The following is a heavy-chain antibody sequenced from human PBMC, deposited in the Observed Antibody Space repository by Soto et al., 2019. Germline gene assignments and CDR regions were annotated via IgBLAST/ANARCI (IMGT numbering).Heavy chain of an antibody. CDR3: ARRYGSAIDY. V-gene: IGHV4-59*08. Sequence: SETLSLTCTVSGGSISSYYWSWIRQPPGKGLEWIGYIYYSGSTNYNPSLKSRVTISVDTAKNQFSLKLSSVTAADTAVYYCARRYGSAIDYWGQGTLVTVS. CDR1: GGSISSYY. D-gene: IGHD1-26*01. J-gene: IGHJ4*02. CDR2: IYYSGST.